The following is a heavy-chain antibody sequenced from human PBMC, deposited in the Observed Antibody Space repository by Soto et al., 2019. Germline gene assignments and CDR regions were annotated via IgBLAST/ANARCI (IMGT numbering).Heavy chain of an antibody. CDR3: ARDQGTTATPDAFDI. J-gene: IGHJ3*02. V-gene: IGHV1-46*01. D-gene: IGHD5-12*01. Sequence: RASVKVSCKASGYTFTSYYMHWVRQAPGQGLEWMGIINPSGGSTSYAQKFQGRVTMTRDTSTSTVYMELSSLRSEDTAVHYCARDQGTTATPDAFDIWGQGTMVTVSS. CDR2: INPSGGST. CDR1: GYTFTSYY.